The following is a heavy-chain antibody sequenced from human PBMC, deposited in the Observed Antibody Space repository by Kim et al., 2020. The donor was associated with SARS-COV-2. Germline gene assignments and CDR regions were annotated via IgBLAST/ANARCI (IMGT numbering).Heavy chain of an antibody. CDR1: GFTFDDYA. Sequence: GGSLRLSCAASGFTFDDYAMHWVRQAPGKGLEWVSGISWNSGSIGYADSVKGRFTISRDNAKNSLYLQMNSLRAEDTALYYCAKEGDTGFDPWGQGTLVT. CDR2: ISWNSGSI. V-gene: IGHV3-9*01. CDR3: AKEGDTGFDP. J-gene: IGHJ5*02. D-gene: IGHD3-16*01.